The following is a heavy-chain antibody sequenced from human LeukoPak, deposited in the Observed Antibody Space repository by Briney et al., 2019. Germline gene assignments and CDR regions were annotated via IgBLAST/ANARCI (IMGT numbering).Heavy chain of an antibody. CDR1: GYTFTDYY. D-gene: IGHD1-26*01. Sequence: ASVDVSCKASGYTFTDYYLHWVRQAPGQGLEWMGWINPNSGGTNYAQKFQGRVTMTRDTSISTAYMELSRLRSDDTAVYYCARGTSGSYYCLDYWGQGTLVTVSS. J-gene: IGHJ4*02. V-gene: IGHV1-2*02. CDR3: ARGTSGSYYCLDY. CDR2: INPNSGGT.